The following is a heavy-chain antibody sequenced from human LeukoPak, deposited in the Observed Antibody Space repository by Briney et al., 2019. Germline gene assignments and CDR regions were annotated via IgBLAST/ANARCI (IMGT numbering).Heavy chain of an antibody. Sequence: ASVKVSCKASGYTFTSYTMNWVRQAPGQGLEWMGWINTNTGNPTYAQGFTGRFVFSLDTSVSTAYLQINSLKAEDTAVYYCARSAIAVFRRRNNWFDPWGQGTLVTVSS. V-gene: IGHV7-4-1*02. J-gene: IGHJ5*02. CDR2: INTNTGNP. CDR3: ARSAIAVFRRRNNWFDP. D-gene: IGHD6-19*01. CDR1: GYTFTSYT.